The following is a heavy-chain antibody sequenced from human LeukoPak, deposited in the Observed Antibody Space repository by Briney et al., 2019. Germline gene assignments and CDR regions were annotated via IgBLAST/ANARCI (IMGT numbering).Heavy chain of an antibody. CDR3: ARVVGATSASSMHV. J-gene: IGHJ6*03. V-gene: IGHV1-69*06. Sequence: SVTVSCTASGGTLSRYVMSWVGRAPGQGVEGMGSIIPIFGTANYAPKFQGRVTLTSDKSTSTAYMELSSLRSEHTAVYYCARVVGATSASSMHVGGKATTLTLPS. CDR1: GGTLSRYV. CDR2: IIPIFGTA. D-gene: IGHD1-26*01.